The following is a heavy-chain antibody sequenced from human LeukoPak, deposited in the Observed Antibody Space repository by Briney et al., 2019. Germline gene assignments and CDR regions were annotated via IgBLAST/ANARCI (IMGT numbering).Heavy chain of an antibody. V-gene: IGHV3-30*02. J-gene: IGHJ3*02. D-gene: IGHD3-22*01. CDR1: GSTFSSYG. CDR2: IRYDGSNK. CDR3: AKDYMIVVVFGAFDI. Sequence: GGSLRLSCAASGSTFSSYGMHWVRQAPGKGLEWVAFIRYDGSNKYYADSVKGRFTISRDNSKNTLYLQMNSLRAEDTAVYYCAKDYMIVVVFGAFDIWGQGTMVTVSS.